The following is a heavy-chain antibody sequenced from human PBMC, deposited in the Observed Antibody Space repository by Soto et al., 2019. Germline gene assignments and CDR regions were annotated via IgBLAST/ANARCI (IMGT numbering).Heavy chain of an antibody. Sequence: QVQLVQSGAEVKKPGASVKVSCKASGYTFSNYGINWVRQAPGQGPEWMGWISGYNGETKYAQSLHGRVTMTTDKSTSTAYMELRSLRSDDTGVYYCARGGSSWSAEYYQHWGQGTLVIVSS. J-gene: IGHJ1*01. CDR3: ARGGSSWSAEYYQH. CDR2: ISGYNGET. V-gene: IGHV1-18*01. CDR1: GYTFSNYG. D-gene: IGHD6-13*01.